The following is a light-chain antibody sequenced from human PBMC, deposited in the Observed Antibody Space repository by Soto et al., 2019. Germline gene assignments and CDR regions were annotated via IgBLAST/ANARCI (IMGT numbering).Light chain of an antibody. V-gene: IGKV3-20*01. CDR3: QHYGSLPRPWT. Sequence: VLTQSPDTLSLSPGERATLSCRASQSVSSSFLSWYQQKPGQAPRLLIYGASSRATGISERFSGSGSGTDFTLTIARLEPEDFAVYYCQHYGSLPRPWTFGQGTKVDI. CDR2: GAS. CDR1: QSVSSSF. J-gene: IGKJ1*01.